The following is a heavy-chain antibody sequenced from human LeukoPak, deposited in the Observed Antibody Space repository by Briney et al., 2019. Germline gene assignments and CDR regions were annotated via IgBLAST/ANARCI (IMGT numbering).Heavy chain of an antibody. J-gene: IGHJ4*02. CDR2: IRNKANSYTT. V-gene: IGHV3-72*01. Sequence: GGSLRLSCAASGFTFSDHYMDWVRQAPGKGLEWVGRIRNKANSYTTEYAASVKGRFTISRDNSKNSLFLQMNSLKTEDTAVYYCTRGTGDWGQGTLVTVSS. CDR3: TRGTGD. D-gene: IGHD2-8*02. CDR1: GFTFSDHY.